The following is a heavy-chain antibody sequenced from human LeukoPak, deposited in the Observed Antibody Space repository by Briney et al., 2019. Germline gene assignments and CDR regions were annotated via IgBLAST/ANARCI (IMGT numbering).Heavy chain of an antibody. D-gene: IGHD4-23*01. J-gene: IGHJ4*02. CDR1: GGTFSSYA. Sequence: VASVKVSCKASGGTFSSYAISWVRQAPGQGLEWMGRIIPILGIANYAQKFQGRVTITADKSTSTAYMELSSLRSEDTAVYYCARESQVVTPVYYFDYWGQGTLVTVSS. V-gene: IGHV1-69*04. CDR3: ARESQVVTPVYYFDY. CDR2: IIPILGIA.